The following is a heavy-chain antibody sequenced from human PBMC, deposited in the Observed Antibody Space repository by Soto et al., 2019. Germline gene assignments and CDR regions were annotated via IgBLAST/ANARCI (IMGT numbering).Heavy chain of an antibody. CDR2: IIPMFGTA. CDR3: ASGIQLWLRRINNGYSG. V-gene: IGHV1-69*12. D-gene: IGHD5-18*01. Sequence: QVQLVQSGAEVKKPESSVKVSCKAPGGTFSTYAISWVRQAPGQGLEWMGGIIPMFGTANYAQRFQDRVTINADESTNTVDKELSSLRSEDTAVYFCASGIQLWLRRINNGYSGWGQGTLVTVSS. J-gene: IGHJ4*02. CDR1: GGTFSTYA.